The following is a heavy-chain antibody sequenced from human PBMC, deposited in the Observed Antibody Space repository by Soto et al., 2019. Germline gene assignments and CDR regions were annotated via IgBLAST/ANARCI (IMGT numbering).Heavy chain of an antibody. CDR1: GYTFTGYY. CDR3: ARGELLWFGEPTGAFDI. J-gene: IGHJ3*02. Sequence: GASVKVSCTASGYTFTGYYMHWVRQAPGQGLEWMGWINPNSGGTNYAQKFQGWVTMTRDTSISTAYMELSRLRSDDTAVYYCARGELLWFGEPTGAFDIWDQGTMVTVSS. V-gene: IGHV1-2*04. D-gene: IGHD3-10*01. CDR2: INPNSGGT.